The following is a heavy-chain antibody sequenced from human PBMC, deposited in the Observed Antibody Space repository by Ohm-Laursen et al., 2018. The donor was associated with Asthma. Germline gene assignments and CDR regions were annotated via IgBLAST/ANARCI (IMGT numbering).Heavy chain of an antibody. CDR2: ISSSSSTI. Sequence: GSLRLSCAASGFTFSDYYMSWIRPAPGKGLEWVSYISSSSSTIYYADSVKGGFTISRDNAKNSLYLQMNNLRAEDAAIYYCAREWGGMDVWGQGTTVTVSS. D-gene: IGHD3-16*01. CDR1: GFTFSDYY. CDR3: AREWGGMDV. J-gene: IGHJ6*02. V-gene: IGHV3-11*04.